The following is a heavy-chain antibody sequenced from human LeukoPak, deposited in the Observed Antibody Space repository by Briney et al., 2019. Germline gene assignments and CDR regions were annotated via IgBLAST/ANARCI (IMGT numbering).Heavy chain of an antibody. CDR2: INPSGGST. V-gene: IGHV1-46*01. CDR1: GYSFTSYY. CDR3: ARGLNGAYGDY. Sequence: ASVKVSCKASGYSFTSYYMHWVRQAPGQGHEWMGIINPSGGSTSYAQKFQGRVTMTRDMSTSTVSMELSSLRSEDTAVYYCARGLNGAYGDYWGQGTPVTVTS. J-gene: IGHJ4*02. D-gene: IGHD4-17*01.